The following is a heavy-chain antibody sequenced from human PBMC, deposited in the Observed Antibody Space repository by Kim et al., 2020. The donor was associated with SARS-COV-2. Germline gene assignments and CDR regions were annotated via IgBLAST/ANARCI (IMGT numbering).Heavy chain of an antibody. J-gene: IGHJ4*02. CDR2: MTPNSGNT. CDR1: GYTFTSHD. Sequence: ASVKVSCKASGYTFTSHDVNWVRQATGQGLEWMGWMTPNSGNTGYAQKFQGRVTMTSDASISTAYMELNSLRYDDTAIYYCTRGSLYGSRSPQIWGQGTLVTVSA. V-gene: IGHV1-8*01. D-gene: IGHD3-10*01. CDR3: TRGSLYGSRSPQI.